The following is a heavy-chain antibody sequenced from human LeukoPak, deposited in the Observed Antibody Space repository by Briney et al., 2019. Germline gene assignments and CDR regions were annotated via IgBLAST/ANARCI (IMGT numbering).Heavy chain of an antibody. J-gene: IGHJ4*02. CDR2: IYYNGST. Sequence: XXISXYYWSXIRQSPGKGLEWIGYIYYNGSTNYNPSLKSRVTISVDMSKNQFSLKVTSVTAADTAIYYCARKGGHFDYWGQGTLVTVSS. CDR1: XXISXYY. D-gene: IGHD2-15*01. CDR3: ARKGGHFDY. V-gene: IGHV4-59*01.